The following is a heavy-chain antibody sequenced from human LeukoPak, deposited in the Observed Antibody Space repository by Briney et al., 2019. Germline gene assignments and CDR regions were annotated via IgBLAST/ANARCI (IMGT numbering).Heavy chain of an antibody. CDR1: GFTFSSFT. J-gene: IGHJ4*02. V-gene: IGHV3-21*01. CDR2: ISTSSTYI. Sequence: GGSLRLSCAASGFTFSSFTMNWVRQAPGKGLEWVSSISTSSTYIYYADSVKGRFTISRDNAKNSLYLQMNSLRADDTAVCYCARRIGYCSGGSCDDYYFDYWGQGTLVTVPS. CDR3: ARRIGYCSGGSCDDYYFDY. D-gene: IGHD2-15*01.